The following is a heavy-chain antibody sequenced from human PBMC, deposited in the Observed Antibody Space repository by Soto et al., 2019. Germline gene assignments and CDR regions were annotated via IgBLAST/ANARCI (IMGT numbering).Heavy chain of an antibody. V-gene: IGHV1-8*01. Sequence: ASVKVSCKTSGYTFTSYDINWVRQATGQGLEWMGWMNPNSGNTGYAQKFQGRVTMTRSTSTSTAYMELSSLRSEDTAVYYCARGQGPHRHLDPLAYWGQGTLDTVSS. CDR3: ARGQGPHRHLDPLAY. CDR2: MNPNSGNT. CDR1: GYTFTSYD. J-gene: IGHJ4*02.